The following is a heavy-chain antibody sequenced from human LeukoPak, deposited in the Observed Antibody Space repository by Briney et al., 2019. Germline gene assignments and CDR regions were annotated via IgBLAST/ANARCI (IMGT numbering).Heavy chain of an antibody. V-gene: IGHV4-59*08. CDR3: ARLRFLEWLFPWFDP. J-gene: IGHJ5*02. CDR2: IHYTGTT. D-gene: IGHD3-3*01. CDR1: GGSISSYY. Sequence: PSETLSLTCTVSGGSISSYYWSWIRQPPGKGLEWIGYIHYTGTTRYNPSLKSRITISVDTPKNQFSLKLSSVTATDTAVYYCARLRFLEWLFPWFDPWGQGTLVTVSS.